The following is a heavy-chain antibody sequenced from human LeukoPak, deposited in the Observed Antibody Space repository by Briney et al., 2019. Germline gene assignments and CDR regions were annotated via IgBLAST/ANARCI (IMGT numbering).Heavy chain of an antibody. CDR3: ATQRGSYLWGTDFDY. CDR2: INPNSGDT. CDR1: GYTFTVYY. Sequence: ASVKVSSKASGYTFTVYYMHWVRQAPGQGLEWMGWINPNSGDTKYSQKFPGRVTMTRDTSIRTAYMELTRLRSDDTAVYYCATQRGSYLWGTDFDYWGQGTLVTVSS. J-gene: IGHJ4*02. D-gene: IGHD3-16*01. V-gene: IGHV1-2*02.